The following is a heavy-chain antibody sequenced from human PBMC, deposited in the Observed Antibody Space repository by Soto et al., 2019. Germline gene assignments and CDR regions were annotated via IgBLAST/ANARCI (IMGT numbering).Heavy chain of an antibody. Sequence: SETLSLTCTVSGGSISNYHWNWIRQPPGKGLEWIAYTYHIGSTNYNPSLKSRVTMSLDTSKSQFSLKLSSVTAADTAVYYCAGSFSVAGHFDFWGQGTLLTVSS. D-gene: IGHD6-19*01. V-gene: IGHV4-59*08. CDR3: AGSFSVAGHFDF. CDR2: TYHIGST. J-gene: IGHJ4*02. CDR1: GGSISNYH.